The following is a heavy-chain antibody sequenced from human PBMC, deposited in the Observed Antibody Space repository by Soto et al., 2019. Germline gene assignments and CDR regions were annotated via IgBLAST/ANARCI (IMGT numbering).Heavy chain of an antibody. Sequence: VQLVQSGAEVKKPGSSEKVSCKASGSTFSSYTISWVRQAPGQGLEWMGRIIPILGIANYAQKFQGRVTITADKSTSTAYMELSSLRSEDTAVYYCARAGITMVRGVDYWGQGTLVTVSS. J-gene: IGHJ4*02. D-gene: IGHD3-10*01. CDR1: GSTFSSYT. V-gene: IGHV1-69*02. CDR3: ARAGITMVRGVDY. CDR2: IIPILGIA.